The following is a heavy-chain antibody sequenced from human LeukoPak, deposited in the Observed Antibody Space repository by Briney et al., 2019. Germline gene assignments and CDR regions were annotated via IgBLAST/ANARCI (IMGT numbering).Heavy chain of an antibody. CDR2: IKQDGAEE. V-gene: IGHV3-7*01. D-gene: IGHD6-19*01. Sequence: GGSLRLSCAASGFTFSNYWMSWVRQAPGKGLEWMANIKQDGAEEYSVGSVKGRFTISRDNAENSLYLQVNSLRAEDTAVYYCARGRFISGWYPDYFDYWGQGTLVTVSS. CDR1: GFTFSNYW. J-gene: IGHJ4*02. CDR3: ARGRFISGWYPDYFDY.